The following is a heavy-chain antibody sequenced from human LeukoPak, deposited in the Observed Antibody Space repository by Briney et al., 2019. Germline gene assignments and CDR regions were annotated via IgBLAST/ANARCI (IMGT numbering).Heavy chain of an antibody. Sequence: PGGSLSLSCAASGFSFSGISMTWVRQAPGKGLEWVSTVTSSDDETYYADSVRGRFTISRDYSRNTVHLQLNSLRVEDTAIYYCAKGPRLHNGYHVYSWGPGTLVIVSS. CDR3: AKGPRLHNGYHVYS. V-gene: IGHV3-23*01. J-gene: IGHJ4*02. CDR1: GFSFSGIS. CDR2: VTSSDDET. D-gene: IGHD5-18*01.